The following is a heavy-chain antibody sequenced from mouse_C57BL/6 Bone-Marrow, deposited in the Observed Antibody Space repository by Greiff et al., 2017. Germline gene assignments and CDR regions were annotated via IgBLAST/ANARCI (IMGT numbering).Heavy chain of an antibody. V-gene: IGHV5-6*02. CDR3: ARHGMVTFDY. J-gene: IGHJ2*01. CDR2: ISSGGSYT. CDR1: GFTFSSYG. Sequence: DVMLVESGGDLVKPGGSLKLSCAASGFTFSSYGMSWVRQTPDKRLEWVATISSGGSYTYYPDSVKGRFTISRDNAKNTLYLQMRSLKSEDTAMYYCARHGMVTFDYWGQGTTLTVSS. D-gene: IGHD2-2*01.